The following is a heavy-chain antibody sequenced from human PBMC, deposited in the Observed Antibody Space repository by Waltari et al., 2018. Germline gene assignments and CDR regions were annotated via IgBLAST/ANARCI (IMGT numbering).Heavy chain of an antibody. Sequence: EVLLVESGGGLVQPGGSLRLSCAASGFTFSNFWMTWVRQAPGKGLVGVANIKGDGSENPYLDSVRGRFTVSRDNARNSLYLQMNSLRADDTAVYYCASGGHVDYCGQGTLVTVSS. J-gene: IGHJ4*02. CDR1: GFTFSNFW. CDR2: IKGDGSEN. V-gene: IGHV3-7*03. CDR3: ASGGHVDY. D-gene: IGHD3-16*01.